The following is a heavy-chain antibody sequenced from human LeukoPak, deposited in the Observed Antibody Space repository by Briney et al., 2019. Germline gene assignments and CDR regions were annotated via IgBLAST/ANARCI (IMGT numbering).Heavy chain of an antibody. CDR1: GFTFSNYD. J-gene: IGHJ4*02. CDR2: IRFDGTNK. Sequence: PGGSLRLSCAASGFTFSNYDMHWVRQAPGKGLQWVAFIRFDGTNKYYADSVKGRFTISRDNSKNTLYLQMNSLRAEDTAVYYCAKNADYYGSGSYDYWGQGTLVTVSS. V-gene: IGHV3-30*02. D-gene: IGHD3-10*01. CDR3: AKNADYYGSGSYDY.